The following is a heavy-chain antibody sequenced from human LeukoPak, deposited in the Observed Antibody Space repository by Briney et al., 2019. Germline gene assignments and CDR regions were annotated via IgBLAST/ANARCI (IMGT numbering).Heavy chain of an antibody. CDR1: GFTFSSYG. D-gene: IGHD2-2*03. J-gene: IGHJ4*02. CDR2: ISGSGGST. CDR3: AKDSHWILFDD. V-gene: IGHV3-23*01. Sequence: GGSLRLSCAASGFTFSSYGMSWVRQAPGKGLEWVSAISGSGGSTYYADSVKGRFTISRDNSKDTLYLQMNSLRAEDTAVYYCAKDSHWILFDDWGQGTLVTVSS.